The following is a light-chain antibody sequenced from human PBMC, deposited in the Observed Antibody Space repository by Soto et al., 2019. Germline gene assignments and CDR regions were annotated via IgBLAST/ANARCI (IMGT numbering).Light chain of an antibody. Sequence: QSALTQPASVSGSPGQSIPISCTGTSSDVGGYNYVSWYQQHPGKAPKLMIYDVSNRPSGVSNRFSGSKSGNTASLTISGLQAEDEADYYCSSYTSSSTPLFGGGTQLTVL. J-gene: IGLJ2*01. V-gene: IGLV2-14*01. CDR2: DVS. CDR3: SSYTSSSTPL. CDR1: SSDVGGYNY.